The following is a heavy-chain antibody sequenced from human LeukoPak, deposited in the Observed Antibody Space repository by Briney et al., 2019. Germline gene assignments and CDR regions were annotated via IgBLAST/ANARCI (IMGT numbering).Heavy chain of an antibody. D-gene: IGHD2-21*02. CDR2: ICSDRTS. Sequence: GGSLRLSCAASGLTVSSHYMSWVRQAPGKGLEWVSLICSDRTSYYVDSVKGRFTISRDNSKNILYLQMNSLRAEDTAVYYCARDLEGSCGGDCFSSYGMDVWGQGTTVTVSS. CDR1: GLTVSSHY. J-gene: IGHJ6*02. V-gene: IGHV3-66*02. CDR3: ARDLEGSCGGDCFSSYGMDV.